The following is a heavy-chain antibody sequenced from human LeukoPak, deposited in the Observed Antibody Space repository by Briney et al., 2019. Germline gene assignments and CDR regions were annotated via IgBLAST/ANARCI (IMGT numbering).Heavy chain of an antibody. D-gene: IGHD2-15*01. CDR2: ISRSGSTK. CDR1: GFTFSDYN. Sequence: PGGSLRLSCAASGFTFSDYNMRWIRQAPGKGLEWVSSISRSGSTKYYADSVKGRFTISRDNAKNSLFLQMNSPRAEDTAVYYCARAYCSGGSCYYAFDIWGQGTMVTVSS. J-gene: IGHJ3*02. CDR3: ARAYCSGGSCYYAFDI. V-gene: IGHV3-11*04.